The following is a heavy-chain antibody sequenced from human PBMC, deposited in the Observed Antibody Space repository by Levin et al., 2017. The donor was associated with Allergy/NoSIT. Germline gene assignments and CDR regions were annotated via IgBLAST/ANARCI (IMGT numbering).Heavy chain of an antibody. J-gene: IGHJ6*02. V-gene: IGHV3-66*01. CDR3: ARRGKLRFLEWLDYGMDV. D-gene: IGHD3-3*01. CDR1: GFTVSSNY. CDR2: IYSGGST. Sequence: PGGSLRLSCAASGFTVSSNYMSWVRQAPGKGLEWVSVIYSGGSTYYADSVKGRFTISRDNSKNTLYLQMNSLRAEDTAVYYCARRGKLRFLEWLDYGMDVWGQGTTVTVSS.